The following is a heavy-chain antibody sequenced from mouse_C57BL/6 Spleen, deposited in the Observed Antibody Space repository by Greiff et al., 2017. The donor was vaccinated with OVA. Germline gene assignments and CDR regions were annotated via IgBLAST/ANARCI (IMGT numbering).Heavy chain of an antibody. CDR2: IWSGGST. CDR1: GFSLTSYG. CDR3: ARGVYYAMDY. Sequence: VQLVESGPGLVQPSQSLSITCTVSGFSLTSYGVHWVRQSPGKGLEWLGVIWSGGSTDYNAAFISRLSISKDNSKSQVFFKMNSLQADDTAIYYCARGVYYAMDYWGQGTSVTVSS. V-gene: IGHV2-2*01. J-gene: IGHJ4*01.